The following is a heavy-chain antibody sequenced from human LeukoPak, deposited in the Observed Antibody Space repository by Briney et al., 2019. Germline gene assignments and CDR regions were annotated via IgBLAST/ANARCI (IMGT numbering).Heavy chain of an antibody. Sequence: GSSVKVSCKASGGTFSSYAISWVRQAPGQGLEWMGWMNPNSGNTGYAQKFQGRVTMTRNTSISTAYMELSSLRSEDTAVYYCAREGVVDMGFDYWGQGTLVTVSS. CDR1: GGTFSSYA. CDR3: AREGVVDMGFDY. J-gene: IGHJ4*02. D-gene: IGHD3-3*01. V-gene: IGHV1-8*02. CDR2: MNPNSGNT.